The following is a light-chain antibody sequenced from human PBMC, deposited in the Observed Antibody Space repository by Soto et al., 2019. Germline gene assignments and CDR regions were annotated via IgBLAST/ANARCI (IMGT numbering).Light chain of an antibody. CDR2: EVN. J-gene: IGLJ1*01. CDR1: SGDIGAYDY. V-gene: IGLV2-14*01. CDR3: FSFTTTSTHV. Sequence: QSVLTEPACLSVSPGQSITVSCTGASGDIGAYDYVSWFQQHPGKAPKLMISEVNNRPSGVSNRFSGSKSGNTAYLTISGLQVEDEAGYFCFSFTTTSTHVFGTGTKVTVL.